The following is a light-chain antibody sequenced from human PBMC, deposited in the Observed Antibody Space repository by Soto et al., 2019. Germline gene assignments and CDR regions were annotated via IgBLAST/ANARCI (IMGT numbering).Light chain of an antibody. CDR3: SLYTSENAYV. Sequence: QSVLTQPASVSGSPGQSITISCTGASSDVGGYNYVSWYQQHPGKAPKLMIYEVSNRPSGVSNRFSGSKSGNTASLTISGLQAADEADYYCSLYTSENAYVFGTGTKATVL. J-gene: IGLJ1*01. V-gene: IGLV2-14*01. CDR1: SSDVGGYNY. CDR2: EVS.